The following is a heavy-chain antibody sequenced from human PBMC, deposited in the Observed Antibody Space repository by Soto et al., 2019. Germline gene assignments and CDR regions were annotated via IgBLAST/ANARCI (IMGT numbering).Heavy chain of an antibody. CDR3: ARVPDR. CDR2: IFYSGSL. D-gene: IGHD2-2*01. CDR1: GASFGTYY. V-gene: IGHV4-59*01. Sequence: SETLSLTCAVSGASFGTYYWSWIRQPPGKGLEWIGYIFYSGSLKYNPSLKSRVTISVDRSKNQFSLKLSSVTAADTAVYYCARVPDRWGQGTLVTVSS. J-gene: IGHJ5*02.